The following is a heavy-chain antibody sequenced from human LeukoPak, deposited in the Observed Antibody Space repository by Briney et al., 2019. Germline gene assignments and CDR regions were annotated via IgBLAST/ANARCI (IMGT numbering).Heavy chain of an antibody. CDR2: IYYSGST. V-gene: IGHV4-59*12. CDR1: GGSISSYY. D-gene: IGHD2-2*01. CDR3: ARDNIVVVPAANGYYYYYYMDV. Sequence: SETLSLTCTVSGGSISSYYWSWIRQPPGKGLEWIGYIYYSGSTNYNPSLKSRVTMSVDTSKNQFSLKLSSVTAADTAVYYCARDNIVVVPAANGYYYYYYMDVWGKGTTVTISS. J-gene: IGHJ6*03.